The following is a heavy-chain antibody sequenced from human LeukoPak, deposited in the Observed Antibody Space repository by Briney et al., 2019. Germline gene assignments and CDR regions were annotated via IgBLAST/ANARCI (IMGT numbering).Heavy chain of an antibody. V-gene: IGHV3-21*01. D-gene: IGHD3-10*01. J-gene: IGHJ4*02. CDR3: ARGGSYSCLDY. CDR1: GFTSSSYN. CDR2: ISSSSGYI. Sequence: PGGSLRLSCAASGFTSSSYNMNWVRQAPGKGLEWVSSISSSSGYIYYADSVMGRFTISRDNAKKSLYLQMNSLTVEDTAVYYCARGGSYSCLDYWGQGTLVTVSS.